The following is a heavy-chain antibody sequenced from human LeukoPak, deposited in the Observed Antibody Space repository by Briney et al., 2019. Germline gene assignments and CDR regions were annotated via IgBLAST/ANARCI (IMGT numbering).Heavy chain of an antibody. CDR1: GYTLTELS. V-gene: IGHV1-24*01. Sequence: ASVKVSCKVSGYTLTELSMHWVRQAPGKGLEWMGGFDPEDGETIYAQKFQGRVTMTEDTSTDTAYMELSSLRSEDTAVYYCATLNRSGSYYKWEIWFDPWGQGTLVTVSS. D-gene: IGHD3-10*01. CDR2: FDPEDGET. J-gene: IGHJ5*02. CDR3: ATLNRSGSYYKWEIWFDP.